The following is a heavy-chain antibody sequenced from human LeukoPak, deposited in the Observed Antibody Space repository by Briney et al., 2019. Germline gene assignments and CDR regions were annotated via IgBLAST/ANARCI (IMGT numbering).Heavy chain of an antibody. CDR2: ITHNGGTQ. CDR3: ARDAQSGAFSDFDY. J-gene: IGHJ4*02. Sequence: GTSLRLSCEASGFTFGNFAIHWVRQVPGEGLEWVAIITHNGGTQYYADSVKGRFTISRDNSQSTVFLQMNSLRPEDTAVYYCARDAQSGAFSDFDYWGQGTLVTVSS. V-gene: IGHV3-30-3*01. D-gene: IGHD1-26*01. CDR1: GFTFGNFA.